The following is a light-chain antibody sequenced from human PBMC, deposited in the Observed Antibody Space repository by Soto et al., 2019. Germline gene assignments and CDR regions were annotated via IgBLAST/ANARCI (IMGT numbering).Light chain of an antibody. CDR2: GAS. CDR1: QSVSSSY. V-gene: IGKV3-20*01. CDR3: QQYGSSPPLT. Sequence: EIALTQSPDTLSLSPGERATLSCRASQSVSSSYLAWYQQKPGQAPRLLIYGASSRATGSPDRFSGSGSGTDFTLTISRLELEDYAVYYWQQYGSSPPLTFGGGTKVEIK. J-gene: IGKJ4*01.